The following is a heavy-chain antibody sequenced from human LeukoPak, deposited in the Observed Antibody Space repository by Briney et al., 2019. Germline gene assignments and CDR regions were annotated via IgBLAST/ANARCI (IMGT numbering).Heavy chain of an antibody. CDR2: INWKGGST. CDR1: GYTFDDYG. V-gene: IGHV3-20*04. D-gene: IGHD2-15*01. J-gene: IGHJ4*02. Sequence: GGSLRLSCAAPGYTFDDYGMSWVRHAPGKGGRWVLGINWKGGSTGYADSVKGRFTISRDSAKNTLYLQMNSLRAEDTAVYYCARDRQGSGYDYWGQGTLVTVSS. CDR3: ARDRQGSGYDY.